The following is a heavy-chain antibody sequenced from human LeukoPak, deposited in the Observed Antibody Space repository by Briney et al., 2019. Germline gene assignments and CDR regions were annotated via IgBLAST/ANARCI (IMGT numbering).Heavy chain of an antibody. J-gene: IGHJ4*02. D-gene: IGHD3-10*01. CDR1: GFTFSSYA. V-gene: IGHV3-23*01. Sequence: GGSLRLSCAASGFTFSSYAMSWVRQAPGKGLEWVSLINDSGGNTYYADSVKGRFTISRDNSKNTLFLQMSSLRAEDTAVYYCAKTSAGIRGGYFDYWGQRTLVTVSS. CDR2: INDSGGNT. CDR3: AKTSAGIRGGYFDY.